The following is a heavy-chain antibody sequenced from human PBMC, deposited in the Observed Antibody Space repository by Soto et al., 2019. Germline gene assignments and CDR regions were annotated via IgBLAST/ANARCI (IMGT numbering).Heavy chain of an antibody. Sequence: QLHLVESGGGVVQPGRSLRLSCAASGFTVNNFGMHWVRQAPGKGPEWVAMISHDGTAKYYADSVKGRFTISRDNSKNTLYLQMNNLRTEDTAVYYCAKDVLSGGWYNYFDPWGQGTLVTVSS. CDR3: AKDVLSGGWYNYFDP. J-gene: IGHJ5*02. CDR1: GFTVNNFG. CDR2: ISHDGTAK. D-gene: IGHD6-19*01. V-gene: IGHV3-30*18.